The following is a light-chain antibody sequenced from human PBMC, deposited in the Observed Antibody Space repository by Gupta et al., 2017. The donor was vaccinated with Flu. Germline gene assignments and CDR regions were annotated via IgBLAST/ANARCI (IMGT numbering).Light chain of an antibody. V-gene: IGKV1-9*01. CDR1: QGIRSY. CDR3: QHLQSYPRT. CDR2: DIS. Sequence: GDRVTITCRASQGIRSYLAWYQQTPETAPNLLIYDISTLQTGVSTRFSGSGSGTEFTLTISSLQPEDFATYYCQHLQSYPRTFGGGTKVEIK. J-gene: IGKJ4*01.